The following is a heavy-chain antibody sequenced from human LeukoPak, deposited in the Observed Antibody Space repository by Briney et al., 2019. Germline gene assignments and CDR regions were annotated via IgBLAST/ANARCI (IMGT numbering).Heavy chain of an antibody. D-gene: IGHD6-19*01. CDR1: GYTFSNCG. J-gene: IGHJ4*02. CDR3: ARHSGSGWQALGY. V-gene: IGHV1-18*04. Sequence: ASVKVSCKASGYTFSNCGISWVRQPPGLGLEWMGWTSYNGNTNYAQKFQDRVTMTTDTSTTTAYMELRSLESDDTAVYYCARHSGSGWQALGYWGQGTLVTVSS. CDR2: TSYNGNT.